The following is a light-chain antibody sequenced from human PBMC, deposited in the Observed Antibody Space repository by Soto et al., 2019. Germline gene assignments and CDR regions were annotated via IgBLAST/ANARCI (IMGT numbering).Light chain of an antibody. V-gene: IGLV1-47*02. CDR2: SNN. Sequence: QSVLTQTPSASGTPGQRVTMSCSGSSSNIGINDVHWYRQLSGAAPKLLIYSNNQRPSGVPDRFSGSKSGTSASLAISGLRSEDEADYYCAAWDDSLSGSYVFGTGTKLTVL. CDR3: AAWDDSLSGSYV. CDR1: SSNIGIND. J-gene: IGLJ1*01.